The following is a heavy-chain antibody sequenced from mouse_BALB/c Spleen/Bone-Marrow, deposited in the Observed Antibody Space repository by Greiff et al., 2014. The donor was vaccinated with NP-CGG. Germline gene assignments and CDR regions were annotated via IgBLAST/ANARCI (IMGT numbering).Heavy chain of an antibody. D-gene: IGHD1-1*01. CDR2: IDPANGNT. Sequence: EVQLVESGAELVKPGASVKLSCTASGFNIKDTYMHWVKQRPEQGLEWIGRIDPANGNTKYDPKFQGKATITADTSSNTAYLQLSSLTSEDTAVYYCASYYYGSSGFAYWGQGTLATVSA. CDR1: GFNIKDTY. CDR3: ASYYYGSSGFAY. J-gene: IGHJ3*01. V-gene: IGHV14-3*02.